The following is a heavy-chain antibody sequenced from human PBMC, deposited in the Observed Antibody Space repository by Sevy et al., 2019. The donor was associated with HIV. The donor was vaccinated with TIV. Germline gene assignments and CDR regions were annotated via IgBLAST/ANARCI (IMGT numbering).Heavy chain of an antibody. D-gene: IGHD3-10*01. J-gene: IGHJ6*02. CDR2: VYSSGRT. CDR3: ARDGIRRDYYHGMDV. V-gene: IGHV4-61*02. CDR1: GDSISSGNHW. Sequence: SETLSLTRTVSGDSISSGNHWWSWIRQPAGKGLEWIGRVYSSGRTMYNSSLKSRVTMSVDTSKNQFSLMVSSLIAADTAIYYCARDGIRRDYYHGMDVWGQGTTVTVSS.